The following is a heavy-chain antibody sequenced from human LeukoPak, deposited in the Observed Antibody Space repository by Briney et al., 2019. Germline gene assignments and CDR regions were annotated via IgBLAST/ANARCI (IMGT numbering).Heavy chain of an antibody. D-gene: IGHD2-15*01. Sequence: PSGTLSLTCAVSGGSISSSHWWSWVLQAPGKGLEWVSSISSGSSYKYYADSVKGRFTISRDNAKNSLYLQMDSLSAEDTAVYYCARDSRVVALTEVDYWGQGTLVTVSS. V-gene: IGHV3-21*01. CDR2: ISSGSSYK. CDR3: ARDSRVVALTEVDY. CDR1: GGSISSSHW. J-gene: IGHJ4*02.